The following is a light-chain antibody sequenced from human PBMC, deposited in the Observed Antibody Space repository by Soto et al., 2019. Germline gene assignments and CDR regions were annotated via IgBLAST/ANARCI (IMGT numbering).Light chain of an antibody. V-gene: IGKV3-15*01. CDR1: QSVSSN. CDR3: QQYNNWPSAWT. Sequence: EIVMTQSPATLSVSPGERATLSCRASQSVSSNLAWYQQKPGQAPRLLIYGASTRATGIPARFSGSGSGTEFTLTISSLQSEDFAVYYCQQYNNWPSAWTFGQGPKVDI. J-gene: IGKJ1*01. CDR2: GAS.